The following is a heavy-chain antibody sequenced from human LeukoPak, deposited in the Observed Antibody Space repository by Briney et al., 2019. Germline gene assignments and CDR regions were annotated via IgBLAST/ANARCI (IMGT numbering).Heavy chain of an antibody. Sequence: GGSLRLSCAASGLSFSNYAMSWVRQAPGKGLEWVSAISSSGGSTYYADSVKGRFTISRDNSKNTLYLQMNSLRAEDTAVYYCAKNYCSSTSCLIPFDYWGQGTLVTVSS. CDR1: GLSFSNYA. D-gene: IGHD2-2*01. CDR2: ISSSGGST. CDR3: AKNYCSSTSCLIPFDY. J-gene: IGHJ4*02. V-gene: IGHV3-23*01.